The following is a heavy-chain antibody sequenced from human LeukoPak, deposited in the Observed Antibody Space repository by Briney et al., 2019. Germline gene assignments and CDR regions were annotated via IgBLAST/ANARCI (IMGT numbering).Heavy chain of an antibody. CDR3: ARALGGNSWWFDP. CDR2: GDYSGGT. Sequence: TTSETLSLTCTVSGDSFTSVTDYWAWIRQPPGKGLEWIASGDYSGGTYYNPSLESRVTISVDTSKNQFSLKLSSVTAADTAVYYCARALGGNSWWFDPWGQGTLVTVSS. V-gene: IGHV4-39*07. CDR1: GDSFTSVTDY. J-gene: IGHJ5*02. D-gene: IGHD4-23*01.